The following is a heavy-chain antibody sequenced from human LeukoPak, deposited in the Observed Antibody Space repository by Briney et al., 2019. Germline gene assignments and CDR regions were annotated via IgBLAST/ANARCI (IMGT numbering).Heavy chain of an antibody. CDR3: ARAGSGSYFLDY. D-gene: IGHD1-26*01. CDR2: ISTSSSYI. CDR1: GFTSSDYY. V-gene: IGHV3-11*06. Sequence: GGSLRLSCAASGFTSSDYYMSWIRQAPGKGLEWVSSISTSSSYIYYADSVKGRFTISRDNAKNSLYLQMNSLRAEDTAVYYCARAGSGSYFLDYWGQGTLVTVSS. J-gene: IGHJ4*02.